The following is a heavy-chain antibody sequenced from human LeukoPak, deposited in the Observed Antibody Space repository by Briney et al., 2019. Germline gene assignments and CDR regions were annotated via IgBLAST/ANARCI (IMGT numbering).Heavy chain of an antibody. V-gene: IGHV3-53*01. CDR3: ARVVGASHHTVDY. Sequence: GGSLRLSCAASGFTFSDHYLDWVRQAPGKGLEWLSLIYSGDRTYHADSVKGRFTVSRDDSENTLSLQMNSLRVEDTALYFCARVVGASHHTVDYWGQGALVTVSS. CDR2: IYSGDRT. CDR1: GFTFSDHY. D-gene: IGHD1-26*01. J-gene: IGHJ4*02.